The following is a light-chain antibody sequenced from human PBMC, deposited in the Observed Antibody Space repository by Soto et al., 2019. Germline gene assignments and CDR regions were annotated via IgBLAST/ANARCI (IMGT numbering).Light chain of an antibody. Sequence: SYELTQTPSVSVAPGKTARISCERNNIGTKSVHWYQQKPGQAPVLVIYYDSARPSGIPERFSGSNAGNTATLTISTVEAGAEADYYCQVWDRSSDHRVVFGGGTKLTVL. V-gene: IGLV3-21*04. CDR1: NIGTKS. CDR2: YDS. J-gene: IGLJ2*01. CDR3: QVWDRSSDHRVV.